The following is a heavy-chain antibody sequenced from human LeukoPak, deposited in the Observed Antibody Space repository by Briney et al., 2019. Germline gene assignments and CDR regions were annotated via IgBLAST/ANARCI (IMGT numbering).Heavy chain of an antibody. CDR1: GFTFSSYG. J-gene: IGHJ6*03. CDR3: ARRFAYYYYYYMDV. V-gene: IGHV3-30*02. CDR2: IRYDGSNK. D-gene: IGHD3-16*01. Sequence: GGSLRLSCAASGFTFSSYGMHWVRQAPGKGLEWVAFIRYDGSNKYYADSVKGRFTISRDNSKNTLYLQMNSLRAEDTAVYYCARRFAYYYYYYMDVWGRGTTVTISS.